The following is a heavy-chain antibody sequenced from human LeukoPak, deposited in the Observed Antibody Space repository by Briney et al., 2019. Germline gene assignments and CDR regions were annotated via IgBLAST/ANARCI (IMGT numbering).Heavy chain of an antibody. D-gene: IGHD3-3*01. J-gene: IGHJ4*02. CDR1: GYTFTGYY. Sequence: ASVKVSCKASGYTFTGYYMHWVRQAPGQGLEWMGWINPNSGGTNYAQKFQGRVTMTRDTSISTAYMELRSLRSDDTAVYYCARDESRWSRRPFDYWGQGTLVTVSS. CDR2: INPNSGGT. CDR3: ARDESRWSRRPFDY. V-gene: IGHV1-2*02.